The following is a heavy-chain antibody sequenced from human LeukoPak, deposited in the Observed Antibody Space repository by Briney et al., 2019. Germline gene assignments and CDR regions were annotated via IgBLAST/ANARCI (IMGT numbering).Heavy chain of an antibody. Sequence: GGSLRLSCAASGFTFSSYSVNWVRQAPGKGLEWVSSISSSSSYIYYADSVKGRFTISRDNAKNSLYLQMNSLRAEDTAVYYCARDKSAMVDITYFDYWGQGTLVTVSS. CDR1: GFTFSSYS. CDR3: ARDKSAMVDITYFDY. V-gene: IGHV3-21*01. J-gene: IGHJ4*02. D-gene: IGHD5-18*01. CDR2: ISSSSSYI.